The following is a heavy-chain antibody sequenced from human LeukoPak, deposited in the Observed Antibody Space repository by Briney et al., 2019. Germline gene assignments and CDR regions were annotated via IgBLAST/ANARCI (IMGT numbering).Heavy chain of an antibody. D-gene: IGHD5-12*01. Sequence: PGGSLRLSCAASGFTFSSYWMHWVRHAPGKGLVWVSRINSDGSSTRYADSVEGRFTISRDNAKNTLYLQMNSLRAEDTAVYYCAKNSDYEPNSYYYYMDVWGKGTSVTISS. CDR1: GFTFSSYW. CDR3: AKNSDYEPNSYYYYMDV. CDR2: INSDGSST. V-gene: IGHV3-74*01. J-gene: IGHJ6*03.